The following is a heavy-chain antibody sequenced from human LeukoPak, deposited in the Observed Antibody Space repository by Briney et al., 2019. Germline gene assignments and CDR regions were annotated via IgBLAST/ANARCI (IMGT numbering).Heavy chain of an antibody. Sequence: GASVKVSCKASGYTFTSYYMHWVRQAPGQGPEWMGIINPSGGSTSYAQKFQGRVTMTRDTSTSTPYMELSSLRSEDTAFYYCARRARGSWINDAFDIWGQGTMVTVSS. CDR2: INPSGGST. CDR3: ARRARGSWINDAFDI. CDR1: GYTFTSYY. D-gene: IGHD2-2*03. V-gene: IGHV1-46*01. J-gene: IGHJ3*02.